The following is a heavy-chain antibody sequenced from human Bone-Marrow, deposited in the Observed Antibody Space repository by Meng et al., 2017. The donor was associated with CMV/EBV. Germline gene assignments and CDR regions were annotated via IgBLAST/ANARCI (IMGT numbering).Heavy chain of an antibody. CDR1: GFRFNSYS. CDR2: ISSSSRNI. J-gene: IGHJ5*02. D-gene: IGHD5-24*01. Sequence: GESLKISCAASGFRFNSYSMNWVRQAPGKGLEWVSSISSSSRNIYYADSVKGRFTISRDNAQNSLYLQMNSLRPEDTAVYYCARAAGRGGANWFDPWGQGTLVTVSS. CDR3: ARAAGRGGANWFDP. V-gene: IGHV3-21*01.